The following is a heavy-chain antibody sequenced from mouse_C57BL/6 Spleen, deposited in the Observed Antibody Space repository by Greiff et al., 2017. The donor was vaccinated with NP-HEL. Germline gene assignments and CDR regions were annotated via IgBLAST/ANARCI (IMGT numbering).Heavy chain of an antibody. Sequence: VQVVESGPELVKPGASVKLSCKASGYTFTSYDINWVKQRPGQGLEWIGWIYPRDGSTKYNEKFKGKATLTVDTSSSTAYMELHSLTSEDAAVYFCARDWGYFDYWGQGTTLTVSS. J-gene: IGHJ2*01. D-gene: IGHD4-1*01. V-gene: IGHV1-85*01. CDR1: GYTFTSYD. CDR2: IYPRDGST. CDR3: ARDWGYFDY.